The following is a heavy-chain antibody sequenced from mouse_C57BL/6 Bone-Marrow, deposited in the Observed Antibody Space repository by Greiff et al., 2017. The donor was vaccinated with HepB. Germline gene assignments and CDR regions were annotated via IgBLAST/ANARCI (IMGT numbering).Heavy chain of an antibody. CDR1: GYAFSSYW. V-gene: IGHV1-80*01. CDR2: IYPGDGDT. D-gene: IGHD2-4*01. CDR3: ARAKQDYYDSGYFDV. J-gene: IGHJ1*03. Sequence: LQQSGAELVKPGASVKISCKASGYAFSSYWMNWVKQRPGKGLEWIGQIYPGDGDTNYNGKFKGKATLTADKSSSTAYMQLSSLTSEDSAVYFGARAKQDYYDSGYFDVWGTGTTVTVAS.